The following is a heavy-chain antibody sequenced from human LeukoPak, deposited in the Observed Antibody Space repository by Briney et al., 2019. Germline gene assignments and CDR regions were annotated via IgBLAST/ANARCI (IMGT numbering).Heavy chain of an antibody. CDR3: ARDSEADAFDI. D-gene: IGHD6-19*01. V-gene: IGHV1-18*01. J-gene: IGHJ3*02. Sequence: KLQGRVTMTTDTSTSTAYMELRSLRSDDTAVYYCARDSEADAFDIWGQGTMVTVSS.